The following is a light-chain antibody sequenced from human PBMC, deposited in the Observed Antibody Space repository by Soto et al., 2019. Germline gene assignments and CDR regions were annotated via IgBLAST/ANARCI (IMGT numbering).Light chain of an antibody. CDR1: QRVNNY. CDR3: QQSYGTPIT. J-gene: IGKJ5*01. CDR2: AAS. V-gene: IGKV1-39*01. Sequence: DVQMTQSPSSLSASVGDRVTITCRASQRVNNYLNWYQQKPGEAPKLLIYAASSLQIGVPSRFGGSGSGTDFTLAISGLQPEDFAIYYCQQSYGTPITFGQGTRLEI.